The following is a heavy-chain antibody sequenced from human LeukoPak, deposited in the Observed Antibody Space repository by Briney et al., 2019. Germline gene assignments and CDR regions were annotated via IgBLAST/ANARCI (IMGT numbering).Heavy chain of an antibody. CDR3: LGCYDNSGYYCIYFDY. V-gene: IGHV3-21*01. CDR1: GFTFNSYS. CDR2: INNNSNYI. Sequence: GGSLRLSCAASGFTFNSYSMYWVRQAPGKGLEWVSSINNNSNYIYYTDSVKGRFTISRDNAKNSLYLQRDSLRAGDTSVFYCLGCYDNSGYYCIYFDYWGQGTLVTVSS. J-gene: IGHJ4*02. D-gene: IGHD3-22*01.